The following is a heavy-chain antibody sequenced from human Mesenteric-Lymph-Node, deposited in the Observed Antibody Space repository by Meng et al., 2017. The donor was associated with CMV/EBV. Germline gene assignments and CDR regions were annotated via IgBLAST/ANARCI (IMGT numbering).Heavy chain of an antibody. V-gene: IGHV3-9*01. J-gene: IGHJ4*02. CDR1: GFSFSTSW. CDR2: ISWNSGSI. Sequence: SLKISCAASGFSFSTSWMTWVRQAPGKGLEWVSGISWNSGSIGYADSVKGRFTISRDNAKNSLYLQMNSLRAEDTALYYCAKEGGWGQGTLVTVSS. D-gene: IGHD2-15*01. CDR3: AKEGG.